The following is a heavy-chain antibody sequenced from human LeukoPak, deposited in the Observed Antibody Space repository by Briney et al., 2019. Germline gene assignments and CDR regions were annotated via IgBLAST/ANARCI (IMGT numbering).Heavy chain of an antibody. CDR3: ARANVGASDY. CDR2: MNPNSGNT. Sequence: GASVNVSCKASGYTFTSYDINWVRQATGQGLERMGWMNPNSGNTGYAQKFQRRVSMTKNTSISTAYMELSSLRSDDTAVYYCARANVGASDYWGQGTLVTVSS. D-gene: IGHD1-26*01. CDR1: GYTFTSYD. J-gene: IGHJ4*02. V-gene: IGHV1-8*01.